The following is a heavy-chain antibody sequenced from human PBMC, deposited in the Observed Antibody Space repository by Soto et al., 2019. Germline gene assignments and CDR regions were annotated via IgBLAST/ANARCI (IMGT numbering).Heavy chain of an antibody. Sequence: QAQLLESGGGVVQPGTSLRLSCVASKFTFSTYGMHWVRQAPGKGLEWVAVISYHESNKYYGASVRGRFTISRDNSKNTLYLQMNSLRAEDTAVYYCAKDLGAARPYYGLDVWGQGTTVTVSS. CDR2: ISYHESNK. CDR3: AKDLGAARPYYGLDV. J-gene: IGHJ6*02. D-gene: IGHD6-6*01. CDR1: KFTFSTYG. V-gene: IGHV3-30*18.